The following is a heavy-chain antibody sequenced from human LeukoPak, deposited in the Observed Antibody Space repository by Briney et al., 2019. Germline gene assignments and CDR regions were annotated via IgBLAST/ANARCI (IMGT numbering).Heavy chain of an antibody. CDR2: ISGGGGST. Sequence: GGSLRLSCAASGFPLSSYAMSWVRQAPGKGLEWVSGISGGGGSTFYADSVKGRFTISRDNSKNTLYLQMNSLRAEGTAVYYCVNLYSSNYWGQGTLVTVSS. V-gene: IGHV3-23*01. J-gene: IGHJ4*02. CDR3: VNLYSSNY. CDR1: GFPLSSYA. D-gene: IGHD6-19*01.